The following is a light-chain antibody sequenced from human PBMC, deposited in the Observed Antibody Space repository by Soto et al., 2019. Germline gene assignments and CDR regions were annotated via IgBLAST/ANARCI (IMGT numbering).Light chain of an antibody. Sequence: EIVFTQSPANLSLSPGERATLSCRASQSVSSYLAWYQQKPGQAPRLLIYGASSRATGIPDRFSGSGSGTDFTLTISRLEPEDFAVYYCQQYGSSPGTFGQGTKVDIK. CDR3: QQYGSSPGT. CDR2: GAS. V-gene: IGKV3-20*01. CDR1: QSVSSY. J-gene: IGKJ1*01.